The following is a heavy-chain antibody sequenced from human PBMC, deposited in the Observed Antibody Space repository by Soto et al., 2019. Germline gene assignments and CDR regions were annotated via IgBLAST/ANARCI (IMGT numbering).Heavy chain of an antibody. CDR3: ARGAIVRNPLWDH. V-gene: IGHV1-3*01. CDR2: INAGTGNT. CDR1: GYTFSKNA. D-gene: IGHD2-21*01. J-gene: IGHJ4*02. Sequence: QVQLVQSGAEVKKPGSSVKVSCKSSGYTFSKNAIHWVRQAPGHRPEWMGWINAGTGNTRYSQRFQDRVTITRNASASTACRGLSSLTSEDPAVYYCARGAIVRNPLWDHWGQGTIGTVSA.